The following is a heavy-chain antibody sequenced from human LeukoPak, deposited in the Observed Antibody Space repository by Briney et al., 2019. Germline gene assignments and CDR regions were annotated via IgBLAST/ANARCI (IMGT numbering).Heavy chain of an antibody. V-gene: IGHV4-39*01. D-gene: IGHD5-12*01. CDR3: ARHSRSGYSDYESAFDI. CDR2: IFYSGST. CDR1: GGSISSSSFY. Sequence: SETLSLTCTVSGGSISSSSFYWDWIRQPPGKGLEWIGTIFYSGSTYYNPSLKSRIAISVDTSKNQFSLKLSSVTAADTAVYYCARHSRSGYSDYESAFDIWGQGTMVIVSS. J-gene: IGHJ3*02.